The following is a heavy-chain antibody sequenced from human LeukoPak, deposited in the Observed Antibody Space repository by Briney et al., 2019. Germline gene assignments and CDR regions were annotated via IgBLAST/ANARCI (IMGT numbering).Heavy chain of an antibody. CDR1: GGSISSYY. CDR3: AASRGMATIPYY. J-gene: IGHJ4*02. Sequence: SETLSLTCTVSGGSISSYYWSWIRQPPGKGLEWIGYIYYSGSTNYNPSPKSRVTISVDTSKKQLSLKLLSVTAADTAVFYCAASRGMATIPYYWGQGILVTVSS. D-gene: IGHD5-24*01. CDR2: IYYSGST. V-gene: IGHV4-59*08.